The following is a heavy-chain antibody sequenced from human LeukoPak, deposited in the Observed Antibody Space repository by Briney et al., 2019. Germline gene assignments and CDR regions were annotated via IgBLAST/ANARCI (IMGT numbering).Heavy chain of an antibody. Sequence: SETLSLTCAVYGWSFSGYYWSWIRQPPGKGLEWIGEINHSGSTNYNPSLKSRVTISVDTSKNQLSLKLSSVTAADTAVYYCASSGTTGTNLDYWGQGTLVTVSS. V-gene: IGHV4-34*01. J-gene: IGHJ4*02. CDR3: ASSGTTGTNLDY. CDR2: INHSGST. D-gene: IGHD1-1*01. CDR1: GWSFSGYY.